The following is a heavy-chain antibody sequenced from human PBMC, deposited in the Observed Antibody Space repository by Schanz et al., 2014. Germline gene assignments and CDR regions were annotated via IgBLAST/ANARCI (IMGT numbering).Heavy chain of an antibody. CDR3: ARGGRYCSGGGCHYPYNYYGMDV. Sequence: QAQLMESGGGVVQPGTSLILSCSVSGFSLNTYGIHWFRQPAGKGLEWVAAMSYDGSIKYYGDSVKGRFTISRDNSKNTLYLHMNTLRSEDTAVYYCARGGRYCSGGGCHYPYNYYGMDVWGQGTTVTVSS. CDR2: MSYDGSIK. J-gene: IGHJ6*02. D-gene: IGHD2-15*01. V-gene: IGHV3-30*03. CDR1: GFSLNTYG.